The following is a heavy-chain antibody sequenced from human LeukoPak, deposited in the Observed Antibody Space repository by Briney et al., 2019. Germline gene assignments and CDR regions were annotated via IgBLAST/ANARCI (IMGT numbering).Heavy chain of an antibody. CDR3: AAVRNYYYGSGSYYNGEYYFDY. CDR2: IVVGSGNT. D-gene: IGHD3-10*01. J-gene: IGHJ4*02. V-gene: IGHV1-58*01. Sequence: ASVKVSCKASGFTFTSSAVQWVRQARGQRLKWIGWIVVGSGNTNYAQKFQERVTITRDMSTSTAYMELSSLRSEDTAVYYCAAVRNYYYGSGSYYNGEYYFDYWGQGTLVTVSS. CDR1: GFTFTSSA.